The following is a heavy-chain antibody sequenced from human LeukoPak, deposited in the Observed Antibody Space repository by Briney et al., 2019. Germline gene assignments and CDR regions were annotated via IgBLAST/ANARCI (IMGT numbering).Heavy chain of an antibody. CDR2: ISIRSSTI. V-gene: IGHV3-48*01. J-gene: IGHJ4*02. CDR1: GFTFSSFS. CDR3: ASHFLYDFWSGYYNSDDY. D-gene: IGHD3-3*01. Sequence: GGSLTLSCAVSGFTFSSFSRNWVRQPPGKGPEWVSYISIRSSTIYNAASVKGRFTISRDNAKNSMYLQMNSLRAEDTAVYYCASHFLYDFWSGYYNSDDYWGQGTLVTVSS.